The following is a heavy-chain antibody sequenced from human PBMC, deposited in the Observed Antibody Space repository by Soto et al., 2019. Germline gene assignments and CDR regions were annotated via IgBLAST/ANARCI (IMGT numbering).Heavy chain of an antibody. V-gene: IGHV3-21*01. CDR2: ISSSGGFI. Sequence: PGGSLRLSCAASGFTFTSYSINWVRLAPGKGLEWVSSISSSGGFIFYADSVKGRFTISRDDASNSVYLKMNSLRAEDTAVYYCARNNEFDYSGQGTLITVAS. CDR3: ARNNEFDY. D-gene: IGHD1-1*01. CDR1: GFTFTSYS. J-gene: IGHJ4*02.